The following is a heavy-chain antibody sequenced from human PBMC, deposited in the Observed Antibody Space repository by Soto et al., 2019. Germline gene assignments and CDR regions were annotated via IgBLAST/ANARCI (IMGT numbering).Heavy chain of an antibody. CDR3: ARDYKNYYDSSGLLAPYYYYGMDV. CDR2: ISSSSSYI. V-gene: IGHV3-21*01. J-gene: IGHJ6*02. D-gene: IGHD3-22*01. CDR1: GLTVSSYT. Sequence: GGSLTLSSAASGLTVSSYTMNWVRQAPGKGLEWVSSISSSSSYIYYADSVKGRSTISRDNAKNSLYLQMNSLRAEDTAVYYCARDYKNYYDSSGLLAPYYYYGMDVWGQGTTVTVSS.